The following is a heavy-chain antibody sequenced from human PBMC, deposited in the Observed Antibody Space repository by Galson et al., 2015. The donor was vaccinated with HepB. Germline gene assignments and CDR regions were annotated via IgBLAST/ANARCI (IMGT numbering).Heavy chain of an antibody. CDR1: GYTFTGYY. CDR2: INPNSGGT. Sequence: SVKVSCKASGYTFTGYYMHWVRQAPGQGLEWMGRINPNSGGTNYAQKFQGRVTMTRDTSISTAYMELSRLRSDDTAVYYCARAPRYCSGGSCYPRWFDPWGQGTLVTVSS. V-gene: IGHV1-2*06. D-gene: IGHD2-15*01. J-gene: IGHJ5*02. CDR3: ARAPRYCSGGSCYPRWFDP.